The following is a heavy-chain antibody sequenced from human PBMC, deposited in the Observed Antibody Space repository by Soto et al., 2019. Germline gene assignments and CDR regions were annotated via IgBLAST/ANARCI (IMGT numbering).Heavy chain of an antibody. D-gene: IGHD6-13*01. V-gene: IGHV3-74*01. CDR3: ARVSSLGYYYYYMDV. Sequence: EVQLVESGGGLVQPGGSLRLSCAASGFTFSSYWMHWVRQAPGKGLVWVSRINSDGSSTSYADSVKGRFTISRDNAKNKLYLQMNSLRAEDTAVYYCARVSSLGYYYYYMDVWGKGTTVTVSS. CDR2: INSDGSST. CDR1: GFTFSSYW. J-gene: IGHJ6*03.